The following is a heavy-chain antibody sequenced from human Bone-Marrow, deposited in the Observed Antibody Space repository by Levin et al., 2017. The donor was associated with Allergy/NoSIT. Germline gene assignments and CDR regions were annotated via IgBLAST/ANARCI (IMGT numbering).Heavy chain of an antibody. CDR3: AKLKSRVAIFGVVSLDGMDV. V-gene: IGHV3-23*01. D-gene: IGHD3-3*01. Sequence: GGSLRLSCAASGFTFSSYAMSWVRQAPGKGLEWVSVISGSGTGTYYADSVKGRFTISRDSSKNTLHLQMNSLGAEDTAIYYCAKLKSRVAIFGVVSLDGMDVWGLGTTVTVSS. CDR2: ISGSGTGT. CDR1: GFTFSSYA. J-gene: IGHJ6*02.